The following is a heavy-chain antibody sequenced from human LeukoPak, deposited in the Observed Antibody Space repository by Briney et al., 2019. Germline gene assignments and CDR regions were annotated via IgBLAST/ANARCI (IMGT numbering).Heavy chain of an antibody. J-gene: IGHJ4*02. CDR1: GCSFTAFY. V-gene: IGHV1-46*01. Sequence: GASVKVSCKASGCSFTAFYMHWVRQAPGQGLEWMGIINPSGGSTSYAQKFQGRVTMTRDTSTSTVYMELSSLRSEDTAVYYCAREEEDSGYDWWGQGTLVTVSS. D-gene: IGHD5-12*01. CDR3: AREEEDSGYDW. CDR2: INPSGGST.